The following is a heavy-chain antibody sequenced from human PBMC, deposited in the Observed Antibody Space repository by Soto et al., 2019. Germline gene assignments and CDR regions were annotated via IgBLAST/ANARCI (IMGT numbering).Heavy chain of an antibody. J-gene: IGHJ4*02. CDR3: ARLEGLATISYYFDF. Sequence: QLQLQESGPGLVKPSETLSLTCSVSDDSINSDKYYWGWIRQPPGKGLEWIGSIYYRGNAYYNPSLQTRFTMSLVKSKSQFSLKLNSVTAADSAVYFCARLEGLATISYYFDFWGPGALVTVSS. D-gene: IGHD5-12*01. V-gene: IGHV4-39*01. CDR2: IYYRGNA. CDR1: DDSINSDKYY.